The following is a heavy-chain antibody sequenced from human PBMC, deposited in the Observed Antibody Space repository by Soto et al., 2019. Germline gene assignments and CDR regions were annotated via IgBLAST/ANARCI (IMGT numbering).Heavy chain of an antibody. CDR2: IYYSGST. CDR1: GGSISSYY. J-gene: IGHJ4*02. V-gene: IGHV4-59*08. CDR3: ARSYSSGWYFYFDY. D-gene: IGHD6-19*01. Sequence: PSETLSLTCTVSGGSISSYYWSWIRQPPGRGLEWIGYIYYSGSTNYNPSLKSRVTISVDTSKNQFSLKLSSVTAADTAVYYCARSYSSGWYFYFDYWGQGTLVTVSS.